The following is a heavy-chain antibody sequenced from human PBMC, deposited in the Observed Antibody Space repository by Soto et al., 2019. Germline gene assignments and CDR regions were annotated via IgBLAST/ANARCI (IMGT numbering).Heavy chain of an antibody. J-gene: IGHJ5*02. V-gene: IGHV1-69*01. CDR1: GGPFSSYA. CDR3: ARRGLELRTPFDP. Sequence: QVQLVQSGAEVKKPGSSVKVSCKASGGPFSSYAISWVRQAPGQGLEWMGGIIPVFGTANYAQKFQGRVTITADESTSTAYMELSSLRSEDTAVYYCARRGLELRTPFDPWGQGTLVTVSS. CDR2: IIPVFGTA. D-gene: IGHD1-7*01.